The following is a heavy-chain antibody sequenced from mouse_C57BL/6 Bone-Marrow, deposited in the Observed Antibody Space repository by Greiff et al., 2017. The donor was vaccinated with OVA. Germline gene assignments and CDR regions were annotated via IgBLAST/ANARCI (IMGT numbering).Heavy chain of an antibody. CDR3: ARHEGWYGNYLAWFAY. CDR2: FYPGSGSI. D-gene: IGHD2-10*02. CDR1: GYTFTEYT. J-gene: IGHJ3*01. Sequence: QVQLQQSGAELVKPGASVKLSCKASGYTFTEYTIHWVKQRSGQGLEWIGWFYPGSGSIKYNEKFKDKATLTADKSSSTVYMELSRLTSEDSAVYFGARHEGWYGNYLAWFAYWGQGTLVTVSA. V-gene: IGHV1-62-2*01.